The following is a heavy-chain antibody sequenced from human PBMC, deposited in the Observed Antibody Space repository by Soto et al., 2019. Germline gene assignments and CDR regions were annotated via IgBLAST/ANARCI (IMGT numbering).Heavy chain of an antibody. D-gene: IGHD6-25*01. CDR1: GDTFIKYD. Sequence: ASVKVSCKASGDTFIKYDINWVRQATGQGLEWMGWMNPSNGNAGYAQNFRGRVTMTSNTSITTAYMGLSGLRYEDTAVYYCARRKERSGPNYFDVWGQGTLVTVSS. CDR3: ARRKERSGPNYFDV. V-gene: IGHV1-8*01. CDR2: MNPSNGNA. J-gene: IGHJ4*02.